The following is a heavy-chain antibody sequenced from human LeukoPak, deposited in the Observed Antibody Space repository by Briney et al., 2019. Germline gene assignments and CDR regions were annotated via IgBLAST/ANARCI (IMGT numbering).Heavy chain of an antibody. CDR3: ARAGSSWLIYFDY. J-gene: IGHJ4*02. V-gene: IGHV3-48*03. Sequence: PGGSLRLSCAVSGFTFCIYEMNWVPQAPGKGLGCVSYISSSGSTIYYADSVKGRFTISRDNAQNSLYLQMNSLRAEDTAVYYCARAGSSWLIYFDYWGQGTLVTVSS. D-gene: IGHD6-13*01. CDR2: ISSSGSTI. CDR1: GFTFCIYE.